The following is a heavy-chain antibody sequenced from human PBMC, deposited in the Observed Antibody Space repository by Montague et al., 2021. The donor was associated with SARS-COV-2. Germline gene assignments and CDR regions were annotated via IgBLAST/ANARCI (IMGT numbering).Heavy chain of an antibody. CDR1: GFTFSNAW. J-gene: IGHJ6*02. V-gene: IGHV3-15*01. CDR2: IKSKTDGGTT. D-gene: IGHD3-3*01. Sequence: SLRLSCAASGFTFSNAWMSWVRQAPGKGLEWVGRIKSKTDGGTTDYAAPVKGRFTISRDDSKNTLYLQMNSLKTEDTAVYYSTAGVELRFLEWLLPTYYYGMDVWGQGTTVTVSS. CDR3: TAGVELRFLEWLLPTYYYGMDV.